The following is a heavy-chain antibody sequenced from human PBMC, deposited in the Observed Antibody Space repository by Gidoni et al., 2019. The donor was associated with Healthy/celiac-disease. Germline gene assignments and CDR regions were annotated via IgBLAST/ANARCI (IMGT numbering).Heavy chain of an antibody. J-gene: IGHJ4*02. CDR2: IFSNDEK. Sequence: QVTLKESGPVLVKPTETLTLTCTVSGFSLSNARMGVRWIRQPPGKAPEWLAHIFSNDEKSYSTSLKSRLTISKDTSKSQVVLTMTNMDPVDTATYYCARLITIFGVVGLDYWGQGTLVTVSS. D-gene: IGHD3-3*01. CDR1: GFSLSNARMG. V-gene: IGHV2-26*01. CDR3: ARLITIFGVVGLDY.